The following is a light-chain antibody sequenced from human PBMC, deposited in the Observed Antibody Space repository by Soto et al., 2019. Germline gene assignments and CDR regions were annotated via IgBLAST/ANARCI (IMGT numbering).Light chain of an antibody. CDR3: QQYDNWPYT. CDR1: QSVSSN. CDR2: GAS. Sequence: EIVMTQSPATLSVSPGERATLSCRASQSVSSNLAWYQHKPGQAPRLLIYGASTTATAIPARFSGSGSGTEFTLTISSLQSEDFAIYYCQQYDNWPYTFGQGTKLEIK. J-gene: IGKJ2*01. V-gene: IGKV3-15*01.